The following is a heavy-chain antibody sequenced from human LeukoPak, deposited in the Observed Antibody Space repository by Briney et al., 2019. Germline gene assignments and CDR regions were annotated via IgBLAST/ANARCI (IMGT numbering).Heavy chain of an antibody. J-gene: IGHJ4*02. CDR1: GGSISSGDYY. CDR2: IYFSGST. D-gene: IGHD6-13*01. V-gene: IGHV4-30-4*01. Sequence: PSETLSLTCTVSGGSISSGDYYWSWIRQPPGKGLEWIGYIYFSGSTNYNPSLKSRVAISVDTSTNQFSLKLTSVTAADTAVYYCATRSSSLYPFDYWGQGTLVTVSS. CDR3: ATRSSSLYPFDY.